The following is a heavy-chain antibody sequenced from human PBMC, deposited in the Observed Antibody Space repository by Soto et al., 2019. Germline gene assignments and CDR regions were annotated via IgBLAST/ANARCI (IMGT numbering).Heavy chain of an antibody. CDR2: INSDGSST. D-gene: IGHD6-13*01. CDR3: TVGYRSCGMDY. J-gene: IGHJ4*02. V-gene: IGHV3-74*01. CDR1: GFTFSNYW. Sequence: PWGSLRLSCAASGFTFSNYWMHWVRQAPGKGLVWVSRINSDGSSTNYADSVKGRFTISRDNAKNTLYLQMNSLRAEDTAVYYCTVGYRSCGMDYGGRGTIVTASP.